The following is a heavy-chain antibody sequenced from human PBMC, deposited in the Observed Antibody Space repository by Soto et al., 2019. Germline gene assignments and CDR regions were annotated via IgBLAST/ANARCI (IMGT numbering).Heavy chain of an antibody. CDR1: GGTFGSYA. J-gene: IGHJ6*02. V-gene: IGHV1-69*13. CDR3: ARGDIVVVPAAIETIPYYYYYGMDV. Sequence: SVKVSCKASGGTFGSYAISWVRQAPGQGLEWMGGIIPIFGTANYAQKFQGRVTITADESTSTAYMELSSLRSEDTAVYYCARGDIVVVPAAIETIPYYYYYGMDVWGQGTTVTVSS. CDR2: IIPIFGTA. D-gene: IGHD2-2*02.